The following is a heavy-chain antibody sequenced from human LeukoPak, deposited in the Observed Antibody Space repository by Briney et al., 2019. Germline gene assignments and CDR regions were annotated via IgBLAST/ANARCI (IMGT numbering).Heavy chain of an antibody. CDR1: GFTVSSNY. V-gene: IGHV3-66*02. CDR3: AREHQVAATPFDY. CDR2: IYSGAGT. Sequence: GGSLRLSCAASGFTVSSNYMSWVRQAPGKGLEWVSIIYSGAGTYYSDSVKGRFNISRDNSKNTLYLQMNSLRAEDTGVYFCAREHQVAATPFDYWGQGTLVTVSS. J-gene: IGHJ4*02. D-gene: IGHD1-26*01.